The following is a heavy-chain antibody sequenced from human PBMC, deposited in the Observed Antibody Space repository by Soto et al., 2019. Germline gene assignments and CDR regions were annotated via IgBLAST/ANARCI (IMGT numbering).Heavy chain of an antibody. J-gene: IGHJ4*02. CDR1: GASISSTTSGNW. V-gene: IGHV4-4*02. Sequence: QVQLQESGPGLVRPSGTLSLTCAVSGASISSTTSGNWWSWVRQPPGKGLEWIGEIYHSGSTNYNPSLKSRVTMSVDKSKNLFSLKLSSVTAADTAVYYCARMVGATLVDFWGQGTLVTVSS. CDR3: ARMVGATLVDF. D-gene: IGHD1-26*01. CDR2: IYHSGST.